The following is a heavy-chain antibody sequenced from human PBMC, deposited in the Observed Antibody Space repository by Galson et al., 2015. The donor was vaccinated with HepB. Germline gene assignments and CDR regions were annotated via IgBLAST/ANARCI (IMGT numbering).Heavy chain of an antibody. CDR1: GFTVSTNY. V-gene: IGHV3-53*01. CDR2: IYNDGST. D-gene: IGHD3-10*01. Sequence: SLRLSCAVSGFTVSTNYMSWVRQAPGKGLEWVSVIYNDGSTYYADSVKGRFTISRDSSKNTLYLQMNSLRAEDTAVFYCTRGGRLGYFDYWGQGTLVTVSS. J-gene: IGHJ4*02. CDR3: TRGGRLGYFDY.